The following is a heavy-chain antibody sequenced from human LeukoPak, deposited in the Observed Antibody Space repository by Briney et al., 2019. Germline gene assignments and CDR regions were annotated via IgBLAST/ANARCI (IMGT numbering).Heavy chain of an antibody. D-gene: IGHD2-2*01. CDR2: IDHSGST. CDR1: GGSFSGYY. V-gene: IGHV4-34*01. Sequence: SETLSLTCAVYGGSFSGYYWSWIRQPPGKGLEWIGEIDHSGSTNYNPSLKSRVTISVDTSKNQFSLKLSSVTAADTAVYYCARGPLGYCSSTSCSRQYNWFDPWGQGTLVTVSS. J-gene: IGHJ5*02. CDR3: ARGPLGYCSSTSCSRQYNWFDP.